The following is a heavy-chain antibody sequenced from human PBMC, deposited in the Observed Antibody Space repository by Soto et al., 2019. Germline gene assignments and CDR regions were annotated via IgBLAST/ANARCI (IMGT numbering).Heavy chain of an antibody. V-gene: IGHV3-33*01. Sequence: QVQLVESGGGVVQPGRSLRLSCAASGFTFSSYGMHWVRQAPGKGLGWVAVIWDDGSNKYYADSVKGRFTISRDNSKNTLYLQMNSLRAEDTAVYYCARGGMIVGATLDYWGQGTLVTVSA. CDR1: GFTFSSYG. D-gene: IGHD1-26*01. CDR3: ARGGMIVGATLDY. CDR2: IWDDGSNK. J-gene: IGHJ4*02.